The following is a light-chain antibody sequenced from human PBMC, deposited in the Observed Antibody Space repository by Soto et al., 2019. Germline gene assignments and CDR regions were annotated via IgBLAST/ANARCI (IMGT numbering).Light chain of an antibody. J-gene: IGKJ2*01. V-gene: IGKV3D-20*01. CDR1: QTVVGRY. CDR2: DAS. CDR3: QQYGTSPYT. Sequence: EIVLTQSPATLSLSPGERATLSCGASQTVVGRYIAWYQQKPGLAPRLLIYDASSRATGIPDRFSGSGSGTDFSLTITRLEPEDFAVYSCQQYGTSPYTFGQGTKLEIK.